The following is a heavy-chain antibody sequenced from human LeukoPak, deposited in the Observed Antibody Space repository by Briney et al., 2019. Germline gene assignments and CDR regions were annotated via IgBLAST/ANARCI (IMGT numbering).Heavy chain of an antibody. V-gene: IGHV3-23*01. D-gene: IGHD6-19*01. CDR1: GFTFSNYD. CDR2: ISGSGDST. J-gene: IGHJ4*02. Sequence: GGSLRLSCAASGFTFSNYDMSWVRQAPGKGLEWVSTISGSGDSTYYADSVKGRFTISGDNSKNTLYLQMNSLRAEDTAVYYCAKFSGWYYFDYWGQGTLVTVSS. CDR3: AKFSGWYYFDY.